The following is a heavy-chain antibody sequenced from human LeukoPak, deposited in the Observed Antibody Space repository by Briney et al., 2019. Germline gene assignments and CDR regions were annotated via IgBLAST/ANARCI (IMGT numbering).Heavy chain of an antibody. CDR3: AKVYDTSGYYFFFDY. Sequence: GGTLRLSCAASGFTFSNYGMNWVRQAPGKGLEWVSSIRVRSDSTHYADSVQGRFTISRDDSKNTLYLQMNSLRAEDTAVYYCAKVYDTSGYYFFFDYWGQGTLVTVSS. CDR1: GFTFSNYG. V-gene: IGHV3-23*01. J-gene: IGHJ4*02. D-gene: IGHD3-22*01. CDR2: IRVRSDST.